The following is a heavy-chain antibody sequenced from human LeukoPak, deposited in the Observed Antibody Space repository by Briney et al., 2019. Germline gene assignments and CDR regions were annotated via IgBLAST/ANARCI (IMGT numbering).Heavy chain of an antibody. J-gene: IGHJ6*02. CDR3: ARCQLICYGMDV. CDR1: GFIFSNYG. D-gene: IGHD5-24*01. V-gene: IGHV3-30*03. Sequence: GGSLRLSCAASGFIFSNYGMHWVRQAPGKGLEWVAVISYDGSSKFYADSVRGRFTISRDNSKNTLYLQMNSLRAEDTAVYYCARCQLICYGMDVWGQGTTVTVSS. CDR2: ISYDGSSK.